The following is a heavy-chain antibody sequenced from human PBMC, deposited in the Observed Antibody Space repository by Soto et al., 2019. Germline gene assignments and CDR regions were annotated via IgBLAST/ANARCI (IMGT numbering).Heavy chain of an antibody. Sequence: EVQLLESGGGLVQPGGSLRLSCATSGFTFSSYAMSWVRQAPGKGLEWVTAISGSGGSTSYAASVKDQFPISRDNSKNTLYLQMNSLRHEDPAVYYCAKGTMIVVVIILYFDYFGQGTLVTVSS. V-gene: IGHV3-23*01. CDR3: AKGTMIVVVIILYFDY. CDR1: GFTFSSYA. CDR2: ISGSGGST. D-gene: IGHD3-22*01. J-gene: IGHJ4*02.